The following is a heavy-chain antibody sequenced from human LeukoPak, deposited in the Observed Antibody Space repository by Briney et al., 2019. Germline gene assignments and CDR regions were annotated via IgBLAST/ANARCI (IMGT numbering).Heavy chain of an antibody. Sequence: GASVKVSCKASGGTFSSYAISWVRQAPGQGLEWMGGIIPIFGTANYAQKFQGRVTITTDESTSTAYMELNSLRSEDTAVYYCARGRQQLVPFDYWGQGTLVTVSS. V-gene: IGHV1-69*05. CDR3: ARGRQQLVPFDY. CDR2: IIPIFGTA. J-gene: IGHJ4*02. D-gene: IGHD6-13*01. CDR1: GGTFSSYA.